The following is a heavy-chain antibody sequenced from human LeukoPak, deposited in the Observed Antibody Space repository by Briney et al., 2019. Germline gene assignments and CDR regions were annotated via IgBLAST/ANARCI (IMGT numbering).Heavy chain of an antibody. D-gene: IGHD2-2*01. CDR1: GGSFSGYY. J-gene: IGHJ4*02. V-gene: IGHV4-34*01. CDR2: INHSGST. CDR3: ARGDLYCSSTSCYPLIDY. Sequence: SETLSLTCAVHGGSFSGYYWSWIRQPPGKGLEWIGEINHSGSTNYNPSLKSRVTISVDTSKNQFSLKLSSVTAADTAVYYCARGDLYCSSTSCYPLIDYWGQGTLVTVSS.